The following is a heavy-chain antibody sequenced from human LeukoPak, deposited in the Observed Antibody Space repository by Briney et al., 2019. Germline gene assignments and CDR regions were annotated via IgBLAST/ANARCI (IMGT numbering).Heavy chain of an antibody. Sequence: SETLSLTCAVSDYSISRGYYWGWIRQPPGKGLEWIGSIYHSGITYYNPSLKSRVTMSVDTSKNQFSLKLTSVTAADTAVYYCARTEGGYSYGSAFDIWGQGTMVTVSS. CDR1: DYSISRGYY. D-gene: IGHD5-18*01. V-gene: IGHV4-38-2*01. J-gene: IGHJ3*02. CDR2: IYHSGIT. CDR3: ARTEGGYSYGSAFDI.